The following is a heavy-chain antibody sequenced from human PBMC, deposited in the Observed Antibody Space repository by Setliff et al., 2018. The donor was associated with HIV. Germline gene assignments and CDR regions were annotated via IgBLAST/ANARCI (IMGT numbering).Heavy chain of an antibody. CDR2: IGGSGT. J-gene: IGHJ4*02. Sequence: PGGSLRLSCAASRFTLSSYWMSWVRQAPGKGLEWVSAIGGSGTYYADSVKGRFTISRDKSKNTLFLQMNSLRPEDTATYYCVRDPIEGYPDYFDYWGQGALVTVSS. CDR1: RFTLSSYW. V-gene: IGHV3-23*01. D-gene: IGHD1-26*01. CDR3: VRDPIEGYPDYFDY.